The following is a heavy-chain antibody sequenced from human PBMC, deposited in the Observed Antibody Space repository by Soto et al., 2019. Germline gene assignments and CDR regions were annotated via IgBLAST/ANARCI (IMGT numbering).Heavy chain of an antibody. CDR1: GFTFDDNA. CDR3: AISQDRGGRTTFIY. J-gene: IGHJ4*02. Sequence: EVHLVESGGALEQPGRSLRLSCAVSGFTFDDNAMHRVRQAPEKGLEWVSGINWKSDIGYADSVKGRFTISRDNAENSLYLQMNSLRAEDTALYYCAISQDRGGRTTFIYWGQGTQVTVSS. V-gene: IGHV3-9*01. CDR2: INWKSDI. D-gene: IGHD3-16*01.